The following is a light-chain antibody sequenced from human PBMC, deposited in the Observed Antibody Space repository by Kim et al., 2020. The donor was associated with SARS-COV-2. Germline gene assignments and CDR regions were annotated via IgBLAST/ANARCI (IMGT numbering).Light chain of an antibody. CDR2: KAS. CDR3: QQYDNSPLT. Sequence: DIQMTQSPSTLSASVGDRVTITCRASQSISSWLAWYQQKPGKAPKLLIYKASSLESGVPSRFSGSGSGTEFTVTISSLQPDDFATYYCQQYDNSPLTFGGGTKVDIK. J-gene: IGKJ4*01. V-gene: IGKV1-5*03. CDR1: QSISSW.